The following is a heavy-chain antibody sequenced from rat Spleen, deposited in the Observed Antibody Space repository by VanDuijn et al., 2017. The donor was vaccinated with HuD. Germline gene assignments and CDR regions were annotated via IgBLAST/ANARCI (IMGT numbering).Heavy chain of an antibody. V-gene: IGHV5-25*01. CDR1: GFTFSNYG. CDR3: VRQDTSGYSNWFAY. J-gene: IGHJ3*01. Sequence: EVQLVESGGGLVQPGRSMKLSCAASGFTFSNYGMASVRQTPTKGLEWVASISTGGGNTYYRDSVKGRFTVSRENTERTLYLLVDSLRSEDTATYYCVRQDTSGYSNWFAYWGQGTLVTVSS. CDR2: ISTGGGNT. D-gene: IGHD4-3*01.